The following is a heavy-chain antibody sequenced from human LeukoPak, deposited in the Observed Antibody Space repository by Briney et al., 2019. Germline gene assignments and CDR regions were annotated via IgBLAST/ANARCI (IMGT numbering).Heavy chain of an antibody. J-gene: IGHJ6*02. V-gene: IGHV1-8*01. Sequence: ASVKVSCKTSGDSFSSFDISWVRQAAGQGPEWMGWMNPNSGYTGYAQTFQGRVTMTRNTSINTAYMELSSLRSEDTAVYYCARQLLYHQHSVMDVWGQGTTVTVSS. D-gene: IGHD3-3*01. CDR1: GDSFSSFD. CDR2: MNPNSGYT. CDR3: ARQLLYHQHSVMDV.